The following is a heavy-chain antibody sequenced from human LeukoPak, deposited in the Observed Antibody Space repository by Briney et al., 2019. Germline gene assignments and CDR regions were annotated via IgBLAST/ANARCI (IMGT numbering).Heavy chain of an antibody. CDR2: ISSSGSYI. CDR3: ARDRSNYEVDY. V-gene: IGHV3-21*01. J-gene: IGHJ4*02. D-gene: IGHD4-11*01. Sequence: PGGPLRLSCAASGFTFSSYSMNWVRQAPGKGLEWVSSISSSGSYIYYADSVKGRFTISRDNAKISLYLQMNSLRAEDTAVYYCARDRSNYEVDYWGQGTLVTVSS. CDR1: GFTFSSYS.